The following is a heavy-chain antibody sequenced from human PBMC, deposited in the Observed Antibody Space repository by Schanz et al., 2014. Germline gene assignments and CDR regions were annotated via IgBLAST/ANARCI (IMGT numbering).Heavy chain of an antibody. Sequence: EVQLVESGGGLVQPGGSLKLSCAASGLIFSNYVMSWVRQAPGKGLEWVSSISYGTSYIYYAESVKGRFTISRDNAKNSLYLQMNGLRGEDTAVYYCARVALPGYSSPRDAFDIWGQGTMVTVSS. CDR3: ARVALPGYSSPRDAFDI. CDR2: ISYGTSYI. CDR1: GLIFSNYV. V-gene: IGHV3-21*01. J-gene: IGHJ3*02. D-gene: IGHD5-18*01.